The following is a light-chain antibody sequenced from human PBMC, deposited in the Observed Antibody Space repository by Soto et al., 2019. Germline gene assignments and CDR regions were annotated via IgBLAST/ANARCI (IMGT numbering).Light chain of an antibody. CDR1: SSNIVNNY. CDR3: GTWDSSLSVWV. CDR2: ENN. V-gene: IGLV1-51*02. Sequence: QSVLTQPPSVSAAPGQKVTISCSGSSSNIVNNYVSWYQQLPGTAPNLLIYENNKRPSGIPDRFSGYKSGTSATLGITGLQTGDEADYYCGTWDSSLSVWVFGGGTKLTVL. J-gene: IGLJ3*02.